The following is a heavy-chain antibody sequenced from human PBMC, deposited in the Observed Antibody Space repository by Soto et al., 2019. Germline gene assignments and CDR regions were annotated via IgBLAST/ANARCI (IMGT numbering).Heavy chain of an antibody. J-gene: IGHJ4*02. V-gene: IGHV1-69*13. D-gene: IGHD3-22*01. CDR1: GGTFSSYA. CDR3: ARMETYDSSGTGGYYLDY. Sequence: SVKVSCKASGGTFSSYAISWVRQAPGQGLEWMGGIIPIFGTANYAQKFQGRVTITADESTSTAYMELSSLRSEDTAVYYCARMETYDSSGTGGYYLDYWGQGTLVTVSS. CDR2: IIPIFGTA.